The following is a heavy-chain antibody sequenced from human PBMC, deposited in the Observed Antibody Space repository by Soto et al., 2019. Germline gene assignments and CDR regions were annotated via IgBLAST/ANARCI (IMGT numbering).Heavy chain of an antibody. CDR3: ARLRGWREAYYYYGMDV. CDR1: GGTFSSYA. CDR2: IIPIFGTA. J-gene: IGHJ6*02. D-gene: IGHD1-26*01. V-gene: IGHV1-69*13. Sequence: SVKVSCKASGGTFSSYAISWVRQAPGQGLEWMGGIIPIFGTANYAQKFQGRVTITADESTSTAYMELSSLRSEDTAVYYCARLRGWREAYYYYGMDVWGQGTTVTVSS.